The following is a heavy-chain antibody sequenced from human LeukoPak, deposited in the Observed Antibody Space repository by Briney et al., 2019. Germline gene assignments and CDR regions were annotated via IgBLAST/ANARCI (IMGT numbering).Heavy chain of an antibody. J-gene: IGHJ4*02. CDR3: ARESAVAGIFSFDY. D-gene: IGHD6-19*01. CDR2: IKQDGSEK. Sequence: TGGSLRLSRAASGFTFSSYWMSWVRQAPGKGLEWVANIKQDGSEKYYVDSVKGRFTISRDNAKNSLYLQMNSLRAEDTAVYYCARESAVAGIFSFDYWGQGTLVTVSS. V-gene: IGHV3-7*01. CDR1: GFTFSSYW.